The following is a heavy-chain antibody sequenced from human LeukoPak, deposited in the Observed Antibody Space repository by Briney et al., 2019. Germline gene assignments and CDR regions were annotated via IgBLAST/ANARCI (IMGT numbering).Heavy chain of an antibody. CDR3: ARWDFGGATIRHFDY. Sequence: SETLSLTCTVSGGSISSGGYYWGWIRQHPGKGLEWIGYIYYSGSTYYNPSLKSRVTISVDTSKDQFSLKLSSVTAADTAVYYCARWDFGGATIRHFDYWGQGTLVTVYS. CDR1: GGSISSGGYY. D-gene: IGHD1-26*01. V-gene: IGHV4-31*03. J-gene: IGHJ4*02. CDR2: IYYSGST.